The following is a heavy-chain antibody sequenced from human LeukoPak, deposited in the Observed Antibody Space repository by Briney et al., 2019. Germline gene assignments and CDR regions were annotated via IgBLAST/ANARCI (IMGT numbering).Heavy chain of an antibody. J-gene: IGHJ4*02. CDR2: ISYSGFT. CDR1: GGSVSSYQ. CDR3: AGHHPRNTVDF. D-gene: IGHD2-8*02. V-gene: IGHV4-59*08. Sequence: SETLSLTCTVSGGSVSSYQWSWIRQPPGKGLEWIGYISYSGFTNYNPSLKSRVTISLDTSKNQFSLKLTSVTAADTAVYYCAGHHPRNTVDFWGQGTLVTVSS.